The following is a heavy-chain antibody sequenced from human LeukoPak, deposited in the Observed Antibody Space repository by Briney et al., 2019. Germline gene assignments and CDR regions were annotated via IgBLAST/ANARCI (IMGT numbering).Heavy chain of an antibody. Sequence: SETLSLTCAVYGGSFSGYYWSWTRQPPGKGLEWIGEINHSGSTNYNPSLKSRVTISVDTSKNQFSLKLSSVTAADTAVYYCARQSGGGDDAFDIWGQGTMVTVSS. V-gene: IGHV4-34*01. CDR3: ARQSGGGDDAFDI. D-gene: IGHD3-16*01. CDR2: INHSGST. J-gene: IGHJ3*02. CDR1: GGSFSGYY.